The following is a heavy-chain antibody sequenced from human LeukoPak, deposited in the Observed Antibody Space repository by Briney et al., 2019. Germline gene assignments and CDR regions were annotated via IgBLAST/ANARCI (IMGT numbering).Heavy chain of an antibody. CDR1: GFTFSSYV. V-gene: IGHV3-30-3*01. Sequence: AGGPLRLPCAASGFTFSSYVMHGVRQAPGKGLEWVAVKSYDGSNKYYADSVKGRFTISRDNSKNTLYLQMNSLRAEDTAVYYCARDYYGSGSYYRHYYYYGMDVWGQGTTVTVSS. CDR2: KSYDGSNK. CDR3: ARDYYGSGSYYRHYYYYGMDV. J-gene: IGHJ6*02. D-gene: IGHD3-10*01.